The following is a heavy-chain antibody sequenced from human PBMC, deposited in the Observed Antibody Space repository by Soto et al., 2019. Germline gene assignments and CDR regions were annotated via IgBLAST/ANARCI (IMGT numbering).Heavy chain of an antibody. CDR2: INPTSGGT. V-gene: IGHV1-2*04. CDR3: VRASRGFSYGALDC. J-gene: IGHJ4*02. D-gene: IGHD5-18*01. CDR1: GYTFTGYY. Sequence: ASVKVSFKASGYTFTGYYLHWVRLAPGQGLEWMGWINPTSGGTNYAQKFQGWVTMTRDTSISTAYMELSRLRSDDTAVYYCVRASRGFSYGALDCWGQGTLVTVSS.